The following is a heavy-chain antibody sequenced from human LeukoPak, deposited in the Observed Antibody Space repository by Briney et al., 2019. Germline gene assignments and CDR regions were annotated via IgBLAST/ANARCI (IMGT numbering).Heavy chain of an antibody. CDR1: GFTFTSYY. Sequence: PGGSLRLSCAASGFTFTSYYMSWVRQAPGKGLEWVSVIYSDDSTHYAESVKARFTVSTDHSTNTLYLQMNNLRAEDTAVFYCARVYWHENAEYLQHWGQGTLVTVSS. J-gene: IGHJ1*01. D-gene: IGHD2-15*01. CDR2: IYSDDST. CDR3: ARVYWHENAEYLQH. V-gene: IGHV3-66*01.